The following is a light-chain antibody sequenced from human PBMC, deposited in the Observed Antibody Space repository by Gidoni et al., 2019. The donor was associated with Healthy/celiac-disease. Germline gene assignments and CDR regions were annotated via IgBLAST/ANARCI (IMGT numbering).Light chain of an antibody. CDR2: DAS. CDR3: QQRSNWPPGFT. Sequence: EIVLTQSPATLSLSPGERATLSCRASQSVSIYLAWYQQKPGQAPRLLIYDASNRATGIPARFSGSGSGTDFTLTISSLEPEDFAVYYCQQRSNWPPGFTFGGGTKVEIK. CDR1: QSVSIY. J-gene: IGKJ4*01. V-gene: IGKV3-11*01.